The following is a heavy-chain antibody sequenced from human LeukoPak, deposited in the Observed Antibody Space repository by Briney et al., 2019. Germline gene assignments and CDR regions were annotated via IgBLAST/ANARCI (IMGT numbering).Heavy chain of an antibody. D-gene: IGHD3-10*01. V-gene: IGHV4-59*08. CDR2: IYYSGST. CDR1: GGSISSYY. CDR3: ARRTMVRGRAQNWFDP. Sequence: SETLSLTCTVSGGSISSYYWSWIRQPPGKGLEWIGYIYYSGSTNYNPSLKSRVTISVDTSKNQFSLKLSSGTAADTAVYYCARRTMVRGRAQNWFDPWGQGTLVTVSS. J-gene: IGHJ5*02.